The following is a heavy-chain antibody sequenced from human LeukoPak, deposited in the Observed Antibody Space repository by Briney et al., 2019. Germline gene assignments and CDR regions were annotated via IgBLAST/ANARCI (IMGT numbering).Heavy chain of an antibody. CDR3: ARRRVTVIVVSTFDS. V-gene: IGHV4-34*01. J-gene: IGHJ4*02. CDR2: VADYGSV. D-gene: IGHD3-22*01. CDR1: GGSFTNYF. Sequence: KPSETLSLTCAVYGGSFTNYFWGWVRQSPGKGLEWIGEVADYGSVNYNPSLQSRVTISLDTSKNHFSLKVSSMTAADTAVYYCARRRVTVIVVSTFDSWGQGTLVTVSS.